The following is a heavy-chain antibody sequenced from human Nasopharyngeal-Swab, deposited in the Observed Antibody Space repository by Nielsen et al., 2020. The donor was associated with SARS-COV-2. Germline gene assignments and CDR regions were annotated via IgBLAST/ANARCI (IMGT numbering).Heavy chain of an antibody. J-gene: IGHJ2*01. V-gene: IGHV3-7*01. CDR2: IKQDGSEK. CDR3: ARDGNLRTVRYFDL. CDR1: GFTFSSYW. D-gene: IGHD4-17*01. Sequence: GGSVRLSCAASGFTFSSYWMSWVRQAPGKGLEWVANIKQDGSEKYYVDSVKGRFTISRDNAKNSLYLQMNSLRAEDTAVYYCARDGNLRTVRYFDLWGRGSLVTVSS.